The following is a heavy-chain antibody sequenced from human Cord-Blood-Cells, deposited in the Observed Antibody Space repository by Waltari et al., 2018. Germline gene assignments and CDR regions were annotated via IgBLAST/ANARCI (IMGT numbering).Heavy chain of an antibody. V-gene: IGHV1-69*01. CDR1: GGTFSSYA. CDR2: IIPIFGTA. D-gene: IGHD6-19*01. Sequence: QVQLVQSGAEMKKPGSSVKVSCKASGGTFSSYAISWVRQAPGQGLEWMGGIIPIFGTANYAQKFQGRVTITADESTSTAYMELSSLRSEDTAVYYCASTALSIAVADVDYWGQGTLVTVSS. J-gene: IGHJ4*02. CDR3: ASTALSIAVADVDY.